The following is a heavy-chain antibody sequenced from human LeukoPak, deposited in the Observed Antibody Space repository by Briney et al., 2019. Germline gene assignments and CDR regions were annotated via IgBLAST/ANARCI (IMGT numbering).Heavy chain of an antibody. V-gene: IGHV3-74*01. CDR2: INSDGRTT. J-gene: IGHJ4*02. Sequence: PRGSLRLSCAASGFIFSSFWMHWVRQVPGKGLVWVSHINSDGRTTDYADSVRGRFTISRDNAKNTLYLQMNRLTVEDTAVYYCGRGMRDYYGLDYWGQGFLVTVSS. D-gene: IGHD3-10*01. CDR1: GFIFSSFW. CDR3: GRGMRDYYGLDY.